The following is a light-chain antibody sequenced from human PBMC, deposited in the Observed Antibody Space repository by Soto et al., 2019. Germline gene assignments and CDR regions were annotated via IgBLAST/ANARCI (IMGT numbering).Light chain of an antibody. Sequence: QSALTQPASVSGSPGQSITISCTGTSSDVGGYNYVSWYQQDPGKAPKLMIYDVNNRPSGVSNRFSGSKSGNTASLTISGRQAEDEAYYYCSSYTSSSTLAVFGGGTKVTVL. V-gene: IGLV2-14*01. CDR2: DVN. CDR1: SSDVGGYNY. J-gene: IGLJ2*01. CDR3: SSYTSSSTLAV.